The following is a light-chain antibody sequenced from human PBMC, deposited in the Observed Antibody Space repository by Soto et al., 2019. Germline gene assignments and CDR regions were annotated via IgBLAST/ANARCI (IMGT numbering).Light chain of an antibody. J-gene: IGLJ1*01. V-gene: IGLV2-14*03. Sequence: QAVVTQPASVSGSPGQSIAISCTGTSSDVGAYDYVSWYQQHPDKAPKLIIYEVSHRPAGVSNRFSASKYVNTATLTISGLQTEDEADYYCASHTTSNTPVFGTGPKATVL. CDR1: SSDVGAYDY. CDR2: EVS. CDR3: ASHTTSNTPV.